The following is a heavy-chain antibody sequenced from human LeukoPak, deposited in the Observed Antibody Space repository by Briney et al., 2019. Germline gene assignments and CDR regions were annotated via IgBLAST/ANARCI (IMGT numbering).Heavy chain of an antibody. CDR3: ARSELLWFGEFKRAYYFDY. Sequence: GASVKVSCKASGYTFTSYAMNWVRQAPGQGLEWMGWINTNTGNPTYAQGFTGRFVFSLDTSVSTAYLQISSLKAEDTAVYYCARSELLWFGEFKRAYYFDYWGQGTLVTVSS. CDR2: INTNTGNP. D-gene: IGHD3-10*01. J-gene: IGHJ4*02. CDR1: GYTFTSYA. V-gene: IGHV7-4-1*02.